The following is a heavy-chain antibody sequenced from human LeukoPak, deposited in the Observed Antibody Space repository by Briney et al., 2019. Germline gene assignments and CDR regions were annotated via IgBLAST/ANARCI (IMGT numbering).Heavy chain of an antibody. J-gene: IGHJ4*02. CDR1: GYTFTSYY. CDR2: VTPTGGRT. D-gene: IGHD2-15*01. CDR3: ARDRTPTLYYFDS. Sequence: ASVKVSSKASGYTFTSYYLHWVRQAPGKGLEWMGLVTPTGGRTTYAQKFQGRVTMTSDRYTSTVYMVLSSLRSEDTALYYCARDRTPTLYYFDSWGPGTLVTVSS. V-gene: IGHV1-46*01.